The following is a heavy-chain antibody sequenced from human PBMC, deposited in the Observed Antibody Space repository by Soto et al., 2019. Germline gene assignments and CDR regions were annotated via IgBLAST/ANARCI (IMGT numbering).Heavy chain of an antibody. Sequence: QVQLVESGGGLVKPGGSLRLSCAASGFTFSDYYMSWIRQAPGKGLEWVSYISSSGSTIYYADSVKGRFTISRDNAKNSLYLQLNSLRAEDTAVYYCARVLTYYDFWSGLSWFDPWGQGTLVNVSS. J-gene: IGHJ5*02. CDR3: ARVLTYYDFWSGLSWFDP. D-gene: IGHD3-3*01. CDR1: GFTFSDYY. CDR2: ISSSGSTI. V-gene: IGHV3-11*01.